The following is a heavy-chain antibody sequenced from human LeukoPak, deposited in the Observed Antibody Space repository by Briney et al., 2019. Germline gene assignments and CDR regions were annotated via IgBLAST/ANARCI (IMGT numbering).Heavy chain of an antibody. CDR1: GGSISSSSYY. Sequence: SETLSLTCTVSGGSISSSSYYCGWIRQPPGKGLEWIGSIYHSGSTYYNPSLKSRFTLSVETSKNQFSLKLRSVTAANTAVYYCAGNTYDNWFDPWGQGTLVTVSS. CDR3: AGNTYDNWFDP. J-gene: IGHJ5*02. V-gene: IGHV4-39*01. D-gene: IGHD2-2*01. CDR2: IYHSGST.